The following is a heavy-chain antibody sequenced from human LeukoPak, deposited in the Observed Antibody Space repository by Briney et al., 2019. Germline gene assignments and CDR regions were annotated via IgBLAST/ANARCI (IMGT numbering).Heavy chain of an antibody. CDR3: AKASYYYDSSGYYY. CDR2: ISGSGGST. D-gene: IGHD3-22*01. Sequence: GGSLRLSCAASGFTFSSYAMSWVRQAPGKGLEWVSAISGSGGSTYYADSVKGRFTISRDNSKNTLYLQMNSLRAEDTAVYYCAKASYYYDSSGYYYWGQGTLVTVSS. CDR1: GFTFSSYA. J-gene: IGHJ4*02. V-gene: IGHV3-23*01.